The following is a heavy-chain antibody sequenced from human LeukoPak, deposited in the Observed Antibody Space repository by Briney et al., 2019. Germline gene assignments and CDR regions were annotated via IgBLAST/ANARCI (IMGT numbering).Heavy chain of an antibody. D-gene: IGHD3-3*01. CDR1: GFIFSNYG. CDR2: ISYDGSNK. CDR3: ARDSVPNAFFGVVINPGNSYYGMDV. Sequence: GGSLRLSCAASGFIFSNYGIHWVRQAPGKGLEWVAVISYDGSNKYYADSVKGRFTISRDNSKNTLYLQMNSLRAEDTAVYYCARDSVPNAFFGVVINPGNSYYGMDVWGQGPTVTVS. J-gene: IGHJ6*02. V-gene: IGHV3-30*03.